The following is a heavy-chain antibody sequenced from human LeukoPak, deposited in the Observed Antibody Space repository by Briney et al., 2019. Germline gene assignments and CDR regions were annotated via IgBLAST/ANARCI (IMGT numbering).Heavy chain of an antibody. CDR2: IYHSGST. CDR3: ARAVAAAGVDP. Sequence: SETLSLTCAVSGGSISSGGYSWSWLRLPPGKGLEWIGYIYHSGSTYYNPSLKSRVTISVDRSKNQFSLKLSSVTAADTAVYYCARAVAAAGVDPWGQGTLVTVSS. CDR1: GGSISSGGYS. J-gene: IGHJ5*02. D-gene: IGHD6-13*01. V-gene: IGHV4-30-2*01.